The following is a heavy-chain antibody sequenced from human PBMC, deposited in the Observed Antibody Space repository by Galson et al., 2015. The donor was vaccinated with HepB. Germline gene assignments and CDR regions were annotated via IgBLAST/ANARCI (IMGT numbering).Heavy chain of an antibody. CDR1: GFTFSSYW. CDR3: ARDGYSGYDPTQD. Sequence: SLRLSCAASGFTFSSYWMSWVRQAPGKGLEWVANIKQDGSEKYYVDSVKGRFTISRDNAKNSLYLQMNSLRVEDTAVYYCARDGYSGYDPTQDWGQGTLVTVSS. CDR2: IKQDGSEK. J-gene: IGHJ4*02. V-gene: IGHV3-7*03. D-gene: IGHD5-12*01.